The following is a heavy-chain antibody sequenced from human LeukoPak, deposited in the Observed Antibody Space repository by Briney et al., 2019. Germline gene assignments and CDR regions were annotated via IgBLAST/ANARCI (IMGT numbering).Heavy chain of an antibody. J-gene: IGHJ4*02. CDR1: GFTFISYS. CDR3: ARDPDDFPTHHGDPSG. D-gene: IGHD4-17*01. CDR2: ISSSSSTI. V-gene: IGHV3-48*04. Sequence: GGSLRLSCAASGFTFISYSMNWVRQAPGKGLEWVSYISSSSSTIYYADSVKGRFTISRDNAKNSLYLQMNSLRAEDTAVYYCARDPDDFPTHHGDPSGWGQGTLVTVSS.